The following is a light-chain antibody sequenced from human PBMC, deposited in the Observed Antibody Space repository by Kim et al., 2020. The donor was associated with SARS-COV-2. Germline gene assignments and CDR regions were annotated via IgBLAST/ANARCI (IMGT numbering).Light chain of an antibody. CDR3: QQYYSTPQT. Sequence: DIVMTQSPDSLAVSLGGRATINCKSSQSVLYSPNNKNYLAWYQQKPGKPPKLLMYWASTRESGVPDRFSGSGSGTDFTLTISSLQAEDVAVYYCQQYYSTPQTFGQGTKLEI. CDR1: QSVLYSPNNKNY. J-gene: IGKJ2*01. V-gene: IGKV4-1*01. CDR2: WAS.